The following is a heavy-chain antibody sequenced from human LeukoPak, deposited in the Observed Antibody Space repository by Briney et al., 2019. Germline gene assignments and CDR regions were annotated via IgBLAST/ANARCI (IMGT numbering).Heavy chain of an antibody. V-gene: IGHV1-18*04. CDR2: ISAYNGNT. Sequence: ASVKVSCKASGYTFTSYGISWVRQAPGQGLEWMGWISAYNGNTNYAQKLQGRVTMTTDTSTSTAYMELRSLRSDDTAVYYCAREKRETYYDILTGYYRGSNWFDPWGQGTLVTVSS. D-gene: IGHD3-9*01. CDR3: AREKRETYYDILTGYYRGSNWFDP. CDR1: GYTFTSYG. J-gene: IGHJ5*02.